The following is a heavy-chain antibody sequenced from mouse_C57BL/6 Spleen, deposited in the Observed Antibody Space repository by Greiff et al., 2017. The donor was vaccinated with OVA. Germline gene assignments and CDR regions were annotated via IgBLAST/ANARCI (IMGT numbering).Heavy chain of an antibody. CDR3: ARLYDGYSLGY. V-gene: IGHV5-15*01. D-gene: IGHD2-3*01. CDR2: ISNLAYSI. Sequence: EVQGVESGGGLVQPGGSLKLSCAASGFTFSDYGMAWVRQAPRKGPEWVAFISNLAYSIYYADTVTGRFTISRENAKNTLYLEMSSQRSEDTAMYYCARLYDGYSLGYWGQGTLVTVSA. J-gene: IGHJ3*01. CDR1: GFTFSDYG.